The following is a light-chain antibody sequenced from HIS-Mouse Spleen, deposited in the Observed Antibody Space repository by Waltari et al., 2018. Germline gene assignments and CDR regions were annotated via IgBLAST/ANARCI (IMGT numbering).Light chain of an antibody. V-gene: IGKV2-28*01. J-gene: IGKJ2*01. CDR3: MQALQTPYT. Sequence: NVMTQSPLSLPVTPGEPAAISCRSSQSLLHSNGYNYLDWYLQKPGQSPQLLIYLGSNRASGVPDRFSGSGSGTDFTLKISRVEAEDVGVYYCMQALQTPYTFGQGTKLEIK. CDR1: QSLLHSNGYNY. CDR2: LGS.